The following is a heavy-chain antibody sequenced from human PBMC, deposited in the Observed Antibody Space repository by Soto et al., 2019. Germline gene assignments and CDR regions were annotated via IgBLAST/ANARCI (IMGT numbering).Heavy chain of an antibody. J-gene: IGHJ4*02. CDR1: GFTFSTYA. V-gene: IGHV3-30-3*01. CDR2: ISYDGSNE. Sequence: ESVGGVVQPGRSLRLSCAASGFTFSTYAMHWVRQAPGKGLEWVAVISYDGSNEYYVDSVKGRFTISRDNSKNTPYLQMNSLREEDTAVYYCARGSAGHYNSGTLLDWGQGTLVTVSS. CDR3: ARGSAGHYNSGTLLD. D-gene: IGHD3-10*01.